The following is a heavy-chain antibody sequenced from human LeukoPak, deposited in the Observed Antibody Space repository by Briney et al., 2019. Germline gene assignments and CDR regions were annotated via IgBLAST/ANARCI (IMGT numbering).Heavy chain of an antibody. Sequence: SETLSLTCTVDGVSISSSRYDWGWIRQPPGKGLEWIGSIYYSGSAYYNPSLKSRVTISVDTSKNQFSLKLSSVTAADTAVYYCARHSYFDYWGQGTLVTVSS. CDR3: ARHSYFDY. J-gene: IGHJ4*02. V-gene: IGHV4-39*01. CDR2: IYYSGSA. CDR1: GVSISSSRYD.